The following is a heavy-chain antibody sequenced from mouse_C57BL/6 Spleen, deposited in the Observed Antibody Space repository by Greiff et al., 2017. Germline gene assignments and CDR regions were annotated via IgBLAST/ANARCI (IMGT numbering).Heavy chain of an antibody. CDR3: ARDRNYGSSPYFDY. Sequence: EVQVVESGGGLVKPGGSLTLSCAASGFTFSSYAMSWVRQTPEKRLEWVATISDGGSYTYYPDNVKGRFTISRDNAKNNLYLQMSHLKSEDTAMYYCARDRNYGSSPYFDYWGQGTTLTVSS. V-gene: IGHV5-4*01. CDR1: GFTFSSYA. D-gene: IGHD1-1*01. CDR2: ISDGGSYT. J-gene: IGHJ2*01.